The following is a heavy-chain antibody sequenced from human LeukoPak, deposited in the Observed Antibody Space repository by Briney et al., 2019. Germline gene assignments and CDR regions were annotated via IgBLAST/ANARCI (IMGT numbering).Heavy chain of an antibody. CDR3: ARDWADYEELGWFDP. Sequence: SETLSLTCTVSGYSISSGYYWGWIRQPPGKGLEWIGSIYQSGSTYHNPSLKSRVTISVDTSKNQFSLKLSSVTAADTAVYYCARDWADYEELGWFDPWGQGTLVTVSS. CDR2: IYQSGST. J-gene: IGHJ5*02. V-gene: IGHV4-38-2*02. CDR1: GYSISSGYY. D-gene: IGHD3-10*01.